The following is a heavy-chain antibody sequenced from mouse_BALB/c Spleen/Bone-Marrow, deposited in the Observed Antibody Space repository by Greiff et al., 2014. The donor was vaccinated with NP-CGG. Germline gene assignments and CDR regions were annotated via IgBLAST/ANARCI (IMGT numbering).Heavy chain of an antibody. V-gene: IGHV5-17*02. CDR1: GFTFSSFG. CDR2: ISSGSRTI. J-gene: IGHJ3*01. CDR3: ARNYDFWFGY. D-gene: IGHD2-4*01. Sequence: VQLKESGGGLVQPGGSRKLSCAASGFTFSSFGMHWVRQAPEKGLEWVAYISSGSRTIYYADTVKGRFTISRDNPKNTLFLQMTSLRSEDTAMYYCARNYDFWFGYWRQGTLVTFSA.